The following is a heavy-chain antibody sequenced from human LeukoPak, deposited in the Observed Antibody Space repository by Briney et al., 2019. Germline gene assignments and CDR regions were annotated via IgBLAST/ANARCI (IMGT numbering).Heavy chain of an antibody. D-gene: IGHD4-17*01. J-gene: IGHJ4*02. V-gene: IGHV3-21*01. Sequence: GGSLRLACAASGFTFSSYSMNWVRQAPGKWLEWVSSISSSSSYIYYADSVKGRFTISRDNAKNSLYLQMTSLRPEDTAVYYCATGYGDYEIGFDYWGQGTLVTVSS. CDR2: ISSSSSYI. CDR1: GFTFSSYS. CDR3: ATGYGDYEIGFDY.